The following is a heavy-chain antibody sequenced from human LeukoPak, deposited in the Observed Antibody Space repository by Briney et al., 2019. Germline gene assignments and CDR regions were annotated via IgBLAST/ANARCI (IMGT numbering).Heavy chain of an antibody. CDR1: GYTFTGYN. J-gene: IGHJ4*02. CDR3: ARVVSSSSWYHFDY. D-gene: IGHD6-13*01. Sequence: VASVKVSCKASGYTFTGYNMHWVRQAPGQGLEWMGWINPNSGGTNYAQKFQGRVTMTRDTSISTAYMELSRLRSDDTAVYYCARVVSSSSWYHFDYWGQGTLVTVSS. V-gene: IGHV1-2*02. CDR2: INPNSGGT.